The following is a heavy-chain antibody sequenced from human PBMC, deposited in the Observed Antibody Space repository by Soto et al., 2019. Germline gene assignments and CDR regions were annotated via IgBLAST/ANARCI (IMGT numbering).Heavy chain of an antibody. CDR3: VRQGIGALHGLVDV. J-gene: IGHJ6*02. D-gene: IGHD1-26*01. CDR2: IYSNGGT. V-gene: IGHV4-59*08. CDR1: GDSIGTYN. Sequence: QVQLQASGPGLVKPSDTLSLTCTVSGDSIGTYNWGWIRQPPGKRLEWIGYIYSNGGTSYNPALKSRVPLSADTSTKQFSLRLSSVTAADTAVYYYVRQGIGALHGLVDVWGQGTTVTVSS.